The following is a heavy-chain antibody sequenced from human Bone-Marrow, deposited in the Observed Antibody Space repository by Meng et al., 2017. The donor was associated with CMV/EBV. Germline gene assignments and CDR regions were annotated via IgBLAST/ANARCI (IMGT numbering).Heavy chain of an antibody. V-gene: IGHV3-30*02. J-gene: IGHJ4*02. Sequence: GESLKISCAASGFTFSSYGVHWARQAPGKGLEWVAFIRYDGSNKYYADSVKGRFTISRDNSKNTLYLQMNSLRAEDTAVYYCAKVGTVVTPDGDYWGQGTLVTVSS. CDR1: GFTFSSYG. CDR2: IRYDGSNK. D-gene: IGHD4-23*01. CDR3: AKVGTVVTPDGDY.